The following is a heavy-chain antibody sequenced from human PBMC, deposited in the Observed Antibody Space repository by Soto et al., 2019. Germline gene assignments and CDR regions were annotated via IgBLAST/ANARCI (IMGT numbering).Heavy chain of an antibody. D-gene: IGHD1-1*01. CDR1: GYTFTSYA. Sequence: ASVKVSCKASGYTFTSYAMHWVRQATGQRLEWMGWMNPNSGNTDYAQKFQGRVTMTRNTSISTAYMELSSLRSEDTAVYYCATPSEGHDRAFDIWGQGTMVTVSS. CDR3: ATPSEGHDRAFDI. CDR2: MNPNSGNT. J-gene: IGHJ3*02. V-gene: IGHV1-8*02.